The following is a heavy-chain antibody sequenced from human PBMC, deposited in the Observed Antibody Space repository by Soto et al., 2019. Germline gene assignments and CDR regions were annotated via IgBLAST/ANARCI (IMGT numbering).Heavy chain of an antibody. CDR3: ATAYDFWSGYYTGYYCGMDV. D-gene: IGHD3-3*01. J-gene: IGHJ6*02. V-gene: IGHV3-9*01. CDR2: ISWNSGSI. CDR1: GFTFDDYA. Sequence: GGSLRLSCAASGFTFDDYAMHWVRQAPGKGLEWVSGISWNSGSIGYADSVKGRFTISRDNAKNSLYLQMNSLRAEDTALYYCATAYDFWSGYYTGYYCGMDVWGQGTTVTVSS.